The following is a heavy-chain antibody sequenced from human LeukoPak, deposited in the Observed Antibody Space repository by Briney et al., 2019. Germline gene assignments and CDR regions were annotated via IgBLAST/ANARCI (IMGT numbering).Heavy chain of an antibody. V-gene: IGHV1-2*06. Sequence: ASVKVSCKASGYTFTGYYMHWVRQAPGQGLEWMGRINPNRGGTNYAQKFQGRVTMTRDTSISTAYMELSRLRSDDTAVYYCARGLEGVDAFDIWGQGTMVTVSS. CDR1: GYTFTGYY. CDR3: ARGLEGVDAFDI. J-gene: IGHJ3*02. D-gene: IGHD1-1*01. CDR2: INPNRGGT.